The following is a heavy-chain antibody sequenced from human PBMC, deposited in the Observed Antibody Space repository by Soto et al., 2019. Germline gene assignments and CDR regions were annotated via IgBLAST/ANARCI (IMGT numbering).Heavy chain of an antibody. V-gene: IGHV2-5*02. CDR2: IYWDGDE. Sequence: QITLKESGPTLVKPTQTLTLTGTFSGFSLTTSGLGVGWILLPPGKTLDWLALIYWDGDERYSPAMQSRLTITKDTSKNQVVLTMTNMDPVDTATYYCVRRRTAFDYWGQGTLVTVSS. CDR1: GFSLTTSGLG. CDR3: VRRRTAFDY. J-gene: IGHJ4*02.